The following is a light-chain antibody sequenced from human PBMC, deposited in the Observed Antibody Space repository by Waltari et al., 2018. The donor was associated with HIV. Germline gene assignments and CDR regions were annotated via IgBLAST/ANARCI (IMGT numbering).Light chain of an antibody. CDR1: QSVDTTY. Sequence: DIVLTQSPGTLSLSPGERATLSCRASQSVDTTYLAWYQQKPGQAPRLLIYGVSSRATGIPARFSGSGSGTEFTLTISSLQSEDFGVYYCQQYNNWPQTWPPGTFGQGTKVEIK. V-gene: IGKV3D-15*01. CDR2: GVS. J-gene: IGKJ1*01. CDR3: QQYNNWPQTWPPGT.